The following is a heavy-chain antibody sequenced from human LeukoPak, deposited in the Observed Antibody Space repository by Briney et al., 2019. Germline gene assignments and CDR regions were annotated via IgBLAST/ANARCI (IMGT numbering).Heavy chain of an antibody. CDR2: MYYSGSI. D-gene: IGHD3-10*01. Sequence: SETLSLTCSVSGGSIGSYYWSWIRQPPGKALEWIGYMYYSGSITYNPSLKSRASISVDTSKNQFSLKLSSVTAADTAVYYCARGKSRTYGSADAFDIWGQGTMVTVSS. V-gene: IGHV4-59*12. CDR3: ARGKSRTYGSADAFDI. J-gene: IGHJ3*02. CDR1: GGSIGSYY.